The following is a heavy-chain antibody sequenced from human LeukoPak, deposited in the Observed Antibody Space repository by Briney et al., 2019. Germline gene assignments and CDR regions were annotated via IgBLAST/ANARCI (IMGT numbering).Heavy chain of an antibody. CDR2: IYNSGNT. Sequence: PGGSLRLSCAISGMTVSTTYMTWVRQAPGKGLAWVSVIYNSGNTYYADSVKGRFTISRDNSKNTVYLQMNSLRADDTAAYYCVRAGASGRSGRLVPGAFDVWGQGTMVTVSS. V-gene: IGHV3-53*01. J-gene: IGHJ3*01. CDR1: GMTVSTTY. CDR3: VRAGASGRSGRLVPGAFDV. D-gene: IGHD3-10*01.